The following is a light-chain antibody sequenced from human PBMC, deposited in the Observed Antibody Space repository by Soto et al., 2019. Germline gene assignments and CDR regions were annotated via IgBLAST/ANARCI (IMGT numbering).Light chain of an antibody. CDR2: DAS. CDR1: QSISDT. J-gene: IGKJ4*01. Sequence: VLTQCPVALSXXPXXXXTXXXXASQSISDTLAWYQQKPGQAPRLLISDASYRATGIPPRFSGSGSGTDFTLTISSLEPEDFAVYYCLQRSNWPLTFGGGTKV. CDR3: LQRSNWPLT. V-gene: IGKV3-11*01.